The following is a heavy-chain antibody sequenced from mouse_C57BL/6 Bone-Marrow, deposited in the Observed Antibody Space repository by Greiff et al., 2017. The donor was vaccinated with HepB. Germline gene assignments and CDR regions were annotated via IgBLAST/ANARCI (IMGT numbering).Heavy chain of an antibody. D-gene: IGHD1-1*01. CDR2: IHPNSGST. V-gene: IGHV1-64*01. CDR3: ASYYGSSYQAWFAY. J-gene: IGHJ3*01. CDR1: GYTFTSYW. Sequence: VQLQQPGAELVKPGASVKLSCKASGYTFTSYWMHWVKQRPGQGLEWIGMIHPNSGSTNYNEKFKSKATLTVDKSSSTAYMQLSSLTSEDSAVYDCASYYGSSYQAWFAYWGQGTLVTVSA.